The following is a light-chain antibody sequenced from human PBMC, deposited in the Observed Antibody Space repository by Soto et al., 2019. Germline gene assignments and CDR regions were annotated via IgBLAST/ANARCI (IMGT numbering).Light chain of an antibody. Sequence: QTVLTQPASVSGSPGQSITISCTGTGSDVGAYNYVSWYQHHPGKAPKLMIYEVSNRPSGVSNRFSGSKSGNTASLTISGLQADDEADYYCTSYTSSSSDVFGTGTKVTVL. J-gene: IGLJ1*01. CDR1: GSDVGAYNY. CDR3: TSYTSSSSDV. V-gene: IGLV2-14*01. CDR2: EVS.